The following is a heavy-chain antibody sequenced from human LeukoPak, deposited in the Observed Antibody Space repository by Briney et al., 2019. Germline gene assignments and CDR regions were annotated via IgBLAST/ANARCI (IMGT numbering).Heavy chain of an antibody. J-gene: IGHJ4*02. CDR3: ARGYSSSWYARPFDY. CDR2: ISYDGSNK. D-gene: IGHD6-13*01. Sequence: PGRPLRLSCAASGFTFSSYAMHWVRQAPGKGLEWVAVISYDGSNKYYADSVKGRFTISRDNSKNTLYLQMNSLRAEDTAVYYCARGYSSSWYARPFDYWGQGTLVTVSS. CDR1: GFTFSSYA. V-gene: IGHV3-30*04.